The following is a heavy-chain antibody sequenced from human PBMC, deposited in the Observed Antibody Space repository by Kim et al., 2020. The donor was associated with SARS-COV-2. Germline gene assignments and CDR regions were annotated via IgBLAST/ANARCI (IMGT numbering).Heavy chain of an antibody. Sequence: SVKVSCKASGGTFSSYAISWVRQAPGQGLEWMGGIIPIFGTANYAQKFQGRVTITADESTSTAYMELSSLRSEDTAVYYCARTFPFNNWFDPWGQGTLVTVSS. CDR3: ARTFPFNNWFDP. CDR2: IIPIFGTA. CDR1: GGTFSSYA. V-gene: IGHV1-69*13. J-gene: IGHJ5*02. D-gene: IGHD3-16*01.